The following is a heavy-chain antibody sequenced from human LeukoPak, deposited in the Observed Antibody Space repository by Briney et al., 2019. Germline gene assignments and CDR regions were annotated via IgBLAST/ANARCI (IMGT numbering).Heavy chain of an antibody. CDR3: ARGVYSSSWPLDY. CDR2: ISSSGSTI. D-gene: IGHD6-13*01. V-gene: IGHV3-11*01. J-gene: IGHJ4*02. Sequence: GGSLRLSCAASGFTFSDYYMSWIRQAPGEGLEWVSYISSSGSTIYYADSVKGRFTISRDNAKNSLYLQMNSLRAEDTAVYYCARGVYSSSWPLDYWGQGTLVTVSS. CDR1: GFTFSDYY.